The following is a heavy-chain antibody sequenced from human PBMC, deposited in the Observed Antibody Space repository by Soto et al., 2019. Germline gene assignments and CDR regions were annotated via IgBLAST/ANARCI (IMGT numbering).Heavy chain of an antibody. CDR1: GGTFSSYA. V-gene: IGHV1-69*06. J-gene: IGHJ4*02. CDR2: IIPIFGTA. CDR3: ARVRYRCGSAGYDSSGYYYN. Sequence: ASVKVSCKASGGTFSSYAISWVRQAPGQGLEWMGGIIPIFGTANYAQKFQGRVTITADKSTSTAYMELSSLRSEDTAVYYCARVRYRCGSAGYDSSGYYYNWGQGTMVTVSS. D-gene: IGHD3-22*01.